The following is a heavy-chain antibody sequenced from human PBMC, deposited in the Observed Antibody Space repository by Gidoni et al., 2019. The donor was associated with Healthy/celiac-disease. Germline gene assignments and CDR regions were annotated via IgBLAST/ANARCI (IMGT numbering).Heavy chain of an antibody. CDR2: ISAYHGNT. CDR3: ARDGSSGYYYVDFDY. J-gene: IGHJ4*02. CDR1: GYTFTSYG. Sequence: QVQLVQSGAEVKKPVASVKVSCKASGYTFTSYGISWVRQAPGQGLEWMGWISAYHGNTNYAQKLQGRVTMTTDTSTSTAYMELRSLRSDDTAVYYCARDGSSGYYYVDFDYWGQGTLVTVSS. D-gene: IGHD3-22*01. V-gene: IGHV1-18*01.